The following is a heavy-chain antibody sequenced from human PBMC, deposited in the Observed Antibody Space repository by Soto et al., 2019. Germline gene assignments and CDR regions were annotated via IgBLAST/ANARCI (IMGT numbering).Heavy chain of an antibody. Sequence: QVQLQESGPGLVKPSETLSLTCTVSGGSISSYYWSWIRQPPGKGLEWIGYIYYSGSTNYNPSLMSRVTISVDTPKNQSSRKLSSVTAAATAVYFCARDGGVGARFGYWGQGTLVTVSS. V-gene: IGHV4-59*01. CDR1: GGSISSYY. J-gene: IGHJ4*02. D-gene: IGHD1-26*01. CDR2: IYYSGST. CDR3: ARDGGVGARFGY.